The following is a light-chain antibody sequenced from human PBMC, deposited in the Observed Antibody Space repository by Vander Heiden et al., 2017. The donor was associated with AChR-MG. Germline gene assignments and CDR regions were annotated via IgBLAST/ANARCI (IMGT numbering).Light chain of an antibody. V-gene: IGKV3-15*01. CDR3: QQDNNWPPA. Sequence: EIVMTQSPATLSVSPGERATLSCRASQSVSSNLAWYQQKPGQAPRLLIYGASTRATGIPARFSGSGSGTEFTLTISSLQSEDFAVYYCQQDNNWPPAFGQRTKVEIK. CDR1: QSVSSN. J-gene: IGKJ1*01. CDR2: GAS.